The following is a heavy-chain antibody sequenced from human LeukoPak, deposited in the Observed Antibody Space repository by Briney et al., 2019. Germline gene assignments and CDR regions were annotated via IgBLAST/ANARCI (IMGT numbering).Heavy chain of an antibody. Sequence: ASVNVSYKTSGYTFTSYFIHWVRQAPGQGREGMGIINPSGARTSYAPRFQGRVTMTSDMSTSTVYMALSSLRSEDTAVYYCARETPGTGAFDYWGQGTLVTVSS. CDR3: ARETPGTGAFDY. V-gene: IGHV1-46*01. J-gene: IGHJ4*02. D-gene: IGHD3/OR15-3a*01. CDR2: INPSGART. CDR1: GYTFTSYF.